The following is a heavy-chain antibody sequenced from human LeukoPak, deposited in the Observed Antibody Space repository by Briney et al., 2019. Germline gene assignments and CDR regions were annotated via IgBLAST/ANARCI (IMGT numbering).Heavy chain of an antibody. CDR2: THVRGHS. V-gene: IGHV4-59*08. J-gene: IGHJ3*01. D-gene: IGHD1-26*01. Sequence: SQTLSPTCSVSGDSIVSYYTGWIPHPPGKGQDWIVFTHVRGHSRYSPSLRGRATVSVDTSKVQVPLQLASVTAADSAVYFCARHGGHLWDGDSHGYTFELWGKGTLVTVSS. CDR3: ARHGGHLWDGDSHGYTFEL. CDR1: GDSIVSYY.